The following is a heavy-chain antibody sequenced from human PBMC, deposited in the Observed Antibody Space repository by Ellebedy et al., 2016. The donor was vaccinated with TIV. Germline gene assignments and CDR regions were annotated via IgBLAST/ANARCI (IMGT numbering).Heavy chain of an antibody. D-gene: IGHD4-17*01. Sequence: GGSLRLSCAASGFSFRSYWMSWVRQAPGKGLEWVASIYQDGSEKFYADSVKGRFSISRDNAKNSLSLQMNSLRVEDTALYFCAREGAYGDYSHVSFPFDPWGQGTLVIVSS. J-gene: IGHJ5*02. CDR1: GFSFRSYW. CDR2: IYQDGSEK. CDR3: AREGAYGDYSHVSFPFDP. V-gene: IGHV3-7*01.